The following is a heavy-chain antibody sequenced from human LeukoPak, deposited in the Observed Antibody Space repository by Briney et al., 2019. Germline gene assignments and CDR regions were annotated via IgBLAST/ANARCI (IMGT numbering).Heavy chain of an antibody. CDR2: VSFSGST. CDR1: GGSINNYY. D-gene: IGHD6-13*01. J-gene: IGHJ6*02. CDR3: ALYCRLSSNCGYYGMDL. V-gene: IGHV4-59*08. Sequence: PSETLSLNCTVSGGSINNYYWSWIRQPPGKELEWLWEVSFSGSTNYNPSLTRRATISAKTSKNPCSLRLRSVTAAHTAVYYCALYCRLSSNCGYYGMDLWGRGTTVTVSS.